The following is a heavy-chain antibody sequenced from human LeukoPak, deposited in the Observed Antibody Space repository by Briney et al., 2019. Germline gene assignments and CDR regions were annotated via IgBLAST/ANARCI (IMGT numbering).Heavy chain of an antibody. Sequence: ASVKVSCKASGYTFTSYDINWVRQATGQGVEWMGWISAYNGNTNYAQKLQGRVTLTTDTSTSTAYMELRSLRSDDTAVYYCARAVYCSGGSCYSNLRNFDYWGQGTLVTVSS. CDR1: GYTFTSYD. CDR3: ARAVYCSGGSCYSNLRNFDY. D-gene: IGHD2-15*01. V-gene: IGHV1-18*01. J-gene: IGHJ4*02. CDR2: ISAYNGNT.